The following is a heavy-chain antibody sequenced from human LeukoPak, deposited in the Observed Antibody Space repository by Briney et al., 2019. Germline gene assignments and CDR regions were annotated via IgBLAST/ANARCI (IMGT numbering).Heavy chain of an antibody. CDR1: GFTFSDHY. CDR3: AREECYYGSGSYSIFDY. J-gene: IGHJ4*02. V-gene: IGHV3-72*01. CDR2: SRNRANNYAT. Sequence: GGSLRLSCAASGFTFSDHYMDWVRQAPGKGLEWVGRSRNRANNYATEYAVSVIGRFTISRDESKDSLYLQMNSLKTEDTAVYYCAREECYYGSGSYSIFDYWGQGNLVTVSS. D-gene: IGHD3-10*01.